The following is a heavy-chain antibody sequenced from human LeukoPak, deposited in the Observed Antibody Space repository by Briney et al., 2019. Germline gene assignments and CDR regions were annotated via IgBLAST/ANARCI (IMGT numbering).Heavy chain of an antibody. V-gene: IGHV3-13*04. D-gene: IGHD3-22*01. CDR2: IGTTGDT. CDR1: GFTFSSYD. Sequence: GGSLRLSCAASGFTFSSYDMHWVRQPTGKGLEWVSGIGTTGDTYYPGSVKGRFTISRENAKNALYLQMNSLRAGDTAVYYCARGLYYYDSSGYYGDTSDIWGQGTMVIVSS. CDR3: ARGLYYYDSSGYYGDTSDI. J-gene: IGHJ3*02.